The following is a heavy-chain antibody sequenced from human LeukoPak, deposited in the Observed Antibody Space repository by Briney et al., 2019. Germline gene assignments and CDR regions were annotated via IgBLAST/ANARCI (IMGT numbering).Heavy chain of an antibody. J-gene: IGHJ3*02. D-gene: IGHD3-22*01. Sequence: SVKVSCTASGGTFSSYAISWVRQAPGQGLEWMGGIIPIFGTANYAQKFQGRVTITADESTSTAYMELSSLRSEDTAVYYCARVYDSSGYYYRGAFDIWGQGTMVTVSS. CDR2: IIPIFGTA. CDR3: ARVYDSSGYYYRGAFDI. CDR1: GGTFSSYA. V-gene: IGHV1-69*13.